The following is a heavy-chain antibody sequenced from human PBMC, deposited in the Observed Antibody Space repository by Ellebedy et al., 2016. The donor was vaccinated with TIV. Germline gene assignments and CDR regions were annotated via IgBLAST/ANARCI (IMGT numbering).Heavy chain of an antibody. D-gene: IGHD3-22*01. J-gene: IGHJ2*01. CDR1: GDSISSYY. CDR3: ARDRGYYDSSGYRHWYFDL. Sequence: SETLSLTCTVSGDSISSYYWSWIRQPPGKGLEWIGHIYYSGSTNYNPSLKSRVTISVDTSKNQFSLKLSSVTAADTAVYYCARDRGYYDSSGYRHWYFDLWGRGTLVTVSS. CDR2: IYYSGST. V-gene: IGHV4-59*01.